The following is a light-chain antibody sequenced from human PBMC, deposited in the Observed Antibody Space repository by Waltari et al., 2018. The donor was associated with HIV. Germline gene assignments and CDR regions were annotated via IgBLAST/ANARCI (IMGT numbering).Light chain of an antibody. CDR1: QSISSY. CDR2: DAS. CDR3: QHRSNWPLT. V-gene: IGKV3-11*01. J-gene: IGKJ4*01. Sequence: EIVLTQSPATLSLSPGERATISCRASQSISSYLAWYQQTPGQAPRLLIYDASNRATGIPARFSGSGSGTDFTLTISSLEPEDFAVYHCQHRSNWPLTFGGGTKVEIK.